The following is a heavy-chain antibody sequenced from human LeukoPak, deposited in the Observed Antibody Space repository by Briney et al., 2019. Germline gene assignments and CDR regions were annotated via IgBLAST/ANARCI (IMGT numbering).Heavy chain of an antibody. CDR2: TYYRSKWYN. CDR3: ARGWGDYMKWKSYYFDY. D-gene: IGHD4-17*01. J-gene: IGHJ4*02. CDR1: GDSVSSNSAA. V-gene: IGHV6-1*01. Sequence: SQTLSLTYAISGDSVSSNSAAWNWIRQSPSRGLEWLGRTYYRSKWYNDYAVSVKSRITINPDTSKNQFSLQLNSVTPEDTAVYYCARGWGDYMKWKSYYFDYWGQGTLVTVSS.